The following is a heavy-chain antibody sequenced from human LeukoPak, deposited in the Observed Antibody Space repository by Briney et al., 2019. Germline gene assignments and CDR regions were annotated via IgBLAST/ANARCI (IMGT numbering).Heavy chain of an antibody. CDR3: ARLGVAATRRDRNKYNWFDP. CDR2: MNPNSGNT. V-gene: IGHV1-8*03. D-gene: IGHD2-15*01. CDR1: GYTFTSYD. Sequence: GASVKVSCKASGYTFTSYDINWVRQATGQGLEWMGWMNPNSGNTGYAQKFQGRVTITRNTSISTAYLELSSLRSEDTAVYYCARLGVAATRRDRNKYNWFDPWGQGTLVTVSS. J-gene: IGHJ5*02.